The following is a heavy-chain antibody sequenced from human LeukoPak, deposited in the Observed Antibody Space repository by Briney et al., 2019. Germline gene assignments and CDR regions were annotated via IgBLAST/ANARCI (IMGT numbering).Heavy chain of an antibody. J-gene: IGHJ4*02. CDR3: ARAKPNYPALYCSSTSCSIDPTFDY. CDR1: GFTFSSYS. CDR2: ISSSSSTI. Sequence: PGGSLRLSCAASGFTFSSYSMNWVRQAPGKGLEWVSYISSSSSTIYYADSVKGRFTISRDNAKNSLYLQMNSLRDEDTAVYYCARAKPNYPALYCSSTSCSIDPTFDYWGQGTLVTVSS. V-gene: IGHV3-48*02. D-gene: IGHD2-2*01.